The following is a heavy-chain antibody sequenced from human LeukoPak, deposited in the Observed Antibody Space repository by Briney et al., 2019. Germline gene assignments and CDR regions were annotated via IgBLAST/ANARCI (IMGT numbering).Heavy chain of an antibody. Sequence: GGSLRLSCAASGITLSNYWIHWVRQAPGKGLVWVSRVSYDGHNTNYADSVKGRFTISRDNAKNTLYLQMNSLRAEDTAVYYCARGPSGYHNTGGQGTLVTVSS. J-gene: IGHJ4*02. CDR2: VSYDGHNT. V-gene: IGHV3-74*01. D-gene: IGHD5-12*01. CDR1: GITLSNYW. CDR3: ARGPSGYHNT.